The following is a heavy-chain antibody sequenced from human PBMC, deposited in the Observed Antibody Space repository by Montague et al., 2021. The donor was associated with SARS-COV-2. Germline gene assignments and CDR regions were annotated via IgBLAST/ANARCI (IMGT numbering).Heavy chain of an antibody. D-gene: IGHD2-15*01. Sequence: TRSLTCAVSGGSINSGGYSWSWIRQSPGKGLEWIGYILHSGSTYYNPSLWNRVTISVDRSKSQFSLNLTSMTAADTAVYFCARAASPRGAFDVWGQGTVVTVSS. CDR2: ILHSGST. J-gene: IGHJ3*01. CDR1: GGSINSGGYS. CDR3: ARAASPRGAFDV. V-gene: IGHV4-30-2*06.